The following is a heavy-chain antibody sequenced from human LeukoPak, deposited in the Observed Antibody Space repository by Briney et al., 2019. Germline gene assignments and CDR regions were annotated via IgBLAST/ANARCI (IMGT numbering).Heavy chain of an antibody. CDR1: GGTFSAYA. CDR2: IIPIFGTA. CDR3: ARAAYSSSYAAGY. Sequence: PGASVKVSCKASGGTFSAYAISWVRQAPGQGLEWMGGIIPIFGTANYAQKFQGRVTITADESTSTAYMELSSLRSEDTAVYYCARAAYSSSYAAGYWGQGTLVTVSS. D-gene: IGHD6-6*01. J-gene: IGHJ4*02. V-gene: IGHV1-69*13.